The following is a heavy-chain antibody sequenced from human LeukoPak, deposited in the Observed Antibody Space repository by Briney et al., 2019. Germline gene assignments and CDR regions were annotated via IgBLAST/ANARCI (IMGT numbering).Heavy chain of an antibody. D-gene: IGHD3-22*01. CDR3: AKDRGLIGEFDY. Sequence: GGSLRLSCAASGSMFSSYAMSWVRQAPGKGLEWVSGISGSGGATYYADSLKGRFTISRDNSKNMLSLQMNSLRAEDTAVYFCAKDRGLIGEFDYWGQGTLVTVSS. V-gene: IGHV3-23*01. J-gene: IGHJ4*02. CDR2: ISGSGGAT. CDR1: GSMFSSYA.